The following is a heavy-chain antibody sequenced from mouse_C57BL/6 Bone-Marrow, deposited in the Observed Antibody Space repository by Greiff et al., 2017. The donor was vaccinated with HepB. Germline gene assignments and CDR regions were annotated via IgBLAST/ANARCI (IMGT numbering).Heavy chain of an antibody. Sequence: VQLQQPGAELVRPGSSVKLSCKASGYTFTSYWMDWVKQRPGQGLEWIGNIYPSDSETHYNQKFKVKATLTVDKSSSTAYMQLSSLTSEDSAVYYCARGGYYGSSPWFAYWGQGTLVTVSA. V-gene: IGHV1-61*01. J-gene: IGHJ3*01. CDR1: GYTFTSYW. CDR2: IYPSDSET. D-gene: IGHD1-1*01. CDR3: ARGGYYGSSPWFAY.